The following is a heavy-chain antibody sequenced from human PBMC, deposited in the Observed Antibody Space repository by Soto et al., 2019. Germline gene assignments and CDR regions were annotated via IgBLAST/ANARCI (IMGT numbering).Heavy chain of an antibody. D-gene: IGHD5-18*01. CDR2: PAYDGSLQ. J-gene: IGHJ4*02. CDR1: GFAFSRYG. CDR3: VSDRGYGHASVPYS. V-gene: IGHV3-30*03. Sequence: QAQLVESGGGVVQPGRSLRLSCAASGFAFSRYGMHWVRQAPGTGRGWVAVPAYDGSLQHHADSVKGRFTISRDNSKNMVLLQMSSLLAEDTAVYYCVSDRGYGHASVPYSWGQGTLVSVSS.